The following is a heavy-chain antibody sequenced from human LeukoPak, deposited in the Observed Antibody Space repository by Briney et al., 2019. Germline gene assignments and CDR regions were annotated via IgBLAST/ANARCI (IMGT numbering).Heavy chain of an antibody. CDR1: GGSISSYY. CDR2: IYYSGST. Sequence: SETLSLTCTVSGGSISSYYWSWIRQPPGKGLEWIGYIYYSGSTNYNPSLKSRVTIPVDTSKNQFSLKLSSVTAADTAVYYCARVPMVRGATGKRGMDVWGQGTTVTVSS. D-gene: IGHD3-10*01. CDR3: ARVPMVRGATGKRGMDV. J-gene: IGHJ6*02. V-gene: IGHV4-59*01.